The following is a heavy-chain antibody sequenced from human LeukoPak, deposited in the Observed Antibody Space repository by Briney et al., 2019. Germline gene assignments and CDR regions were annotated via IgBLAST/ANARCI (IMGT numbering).Heavy chain of an antibody. J-gene: IGHJ4*02. CDR2: INTYNGNT. V-gene: IGHV1-18*01. CDR3: AGGSGGQPHY. D-gene: IGHD3-10*01. Sequence: GASVKVSCKASGYTLTSYGISWVRQAPGQGLEWMGWINTYNGNTNYAQKFQGRVTMTTDTSTSTAYMELRSLRSDDTAVYYCAGGSGGQPHYWGQGTLVTVSS. CDR1: GYTLTSYG.